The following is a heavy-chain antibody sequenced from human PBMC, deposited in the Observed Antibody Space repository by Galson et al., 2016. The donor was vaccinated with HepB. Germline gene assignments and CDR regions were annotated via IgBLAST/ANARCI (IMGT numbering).Heavy chain of an antibody. CDR3: ANQHTTGWYSCLTH. CDR2: ISDSGGSR. D-gene: IGHD6-19*01. Sequence: SLRLSCAASGFSFSTNAMNWVRQAPGKGLEWVSGISDSGGSRSYADSVKGRFTISRDNSKNTLYLQMNSLRAEDTAIYYCANQHTTGWYSCLTHWGQGTLVTVSS. CDR1: GFSFSTNA. J-gene: IGHJ4*02. V-gene: IGHV3-23*01.